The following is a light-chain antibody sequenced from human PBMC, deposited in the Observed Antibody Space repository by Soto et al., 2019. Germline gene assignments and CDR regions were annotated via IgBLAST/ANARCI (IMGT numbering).Light chain of an antibody. CDR1: QSISSW. Sequence: DIQMTQSPSTLSASVGDRVTITCRASQSISSWLAWYQQKPGKAPKLLIYKASTLKSGVPSRFSGSGSGTEFTLTISSLQPDDFATYYCQQSYTTPRTFGQGTKVDIK. CDR3: QQSYTTPRT. CDR2: KAS. J-gene: IGKJ1*01. V-gene: IGKV1-5*03.